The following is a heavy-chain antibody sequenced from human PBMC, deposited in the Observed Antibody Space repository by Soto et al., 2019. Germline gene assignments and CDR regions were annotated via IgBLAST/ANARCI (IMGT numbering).Heavy chain of an antibody. CDR2: IYSTGTT. D-gene: IGHD3-10*01. J-gene: IGHJ4*02. CDR3: AKDGRGSGSHYNSFGY. Sequence: EVQLVESGGGLIQPGGSLRLSCAASGFTVGNNYMSWVRQAPGKRLAWVSLIYSTGTTRYADSVKGRFTVSRDNAKNTLYLQMNSLRAEDTAVYYCAKDGRGSGSHYNSFGYWGQGTLVTVSS. V-gene: IGHV3-53*01. CDR1: GFTVGNNY.